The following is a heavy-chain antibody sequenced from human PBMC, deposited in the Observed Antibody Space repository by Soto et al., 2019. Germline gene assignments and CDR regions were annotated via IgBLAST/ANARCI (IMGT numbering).Heavy chain of an antibody. Sequence: SETLSLTCTVSGGSISSGGYYWSWIRQHPGKGLEWIGYIYYSGSTYYDPSLKSRVTISVDTSKNQFSLKLSSVTAADTAVYYCARFRVAVAGTWFDPWGQGTLVTVYS. CDR3: ARFRVAVAGTWFDP. J-gene: IGHJ5*02. CDR2: IYYSGST. V-gene: IGHV4-31*03. D-gene: IGHD6-19*01. CDR1: GGSISSGGYY.